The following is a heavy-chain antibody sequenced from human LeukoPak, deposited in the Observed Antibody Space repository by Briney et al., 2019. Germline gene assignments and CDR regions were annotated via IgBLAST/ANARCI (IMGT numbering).Heavy chain of an antibody. D-gene: IGHD3-10*01. Sequence: GGSLRLSCAASGFTFSNYAMTWVRQAPGKGLEWVSYISSSSSTIYYADSVKGRFTISRDNAKNSLYLQMNSLRAEDTAVYYCARAHNPSSPGLLWFGELYGRPLGFDYWGQGTLVTVSS. J-gene: IGHJ4*02. CDR1: GFTFSNYA. CDR2: ISSSSSTI. CDR3: ARAHNPSSPGLLWFGELYGRPLGFDY. V-gene: IGHV3-48*04.